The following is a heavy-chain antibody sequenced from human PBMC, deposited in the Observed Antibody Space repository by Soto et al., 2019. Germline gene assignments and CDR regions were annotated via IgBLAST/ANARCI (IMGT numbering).Heavy chain of an antibody. Sequence: QVPLVQSGAEVKKPGASVKVSCKASGYTFTSYAMHWVRQAPGQRLEWMGWINAGNGNTKYSQKFQGRVTITRDTSASTAYMELSSLRSEDTAVYYCARVPYVATTLYYFDYWGQGTLVTVSS. D-gene: IGHD5-12*01. J-gene: IGHJ4*02. CDR1: GYTFTSYA. CDR2: INAGNGNT. CDR3: ARVPYVATTLYYFDY. V-gene: IGHV1-3*01.